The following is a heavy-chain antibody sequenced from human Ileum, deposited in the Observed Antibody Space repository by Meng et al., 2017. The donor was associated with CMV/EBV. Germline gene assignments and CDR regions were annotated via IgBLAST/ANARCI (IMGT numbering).Heavy chain of an antibody. D-gene: IGHD6-13*01. CDR1: GFTFSSYW. J-gene: IGHJ5*02. Sequence: GESLKISCAASGFTFSSYWMHWARQAPGKGLVWVSRINSDGSSTSYADSVKGRFTISRDNAKNTLYLQMNSLRAEDTAVYYCAREAAAGTQFDPWGQGTLVTVSS. CDR3: AREAAAGTQFDP. V-gene: IGHV3-74*01. CDR2: INSDGSST.